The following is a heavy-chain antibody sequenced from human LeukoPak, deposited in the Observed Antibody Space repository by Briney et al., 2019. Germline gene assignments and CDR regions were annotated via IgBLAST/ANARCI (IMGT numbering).Heavy chain of an antibody. V-gene: IGHV1-24*01. CDR3: ATNRQIMILGVVIMPAFDI. CDR1: GYTLTQLS. J-gene: IGHJ3*02. Sequence: GASVKVSCKVSGYTLTQLSVHWVRQAPGKGLEWMGGFDVEDGEIIYAQKFQGRVTMTEDTSTDTAYMELGSLRPEDTAVYYCATNRQIMILGVVIMPAFDIWGQGTMVTVSS. D-gene: IGHD3-3*01. CDR2: FDVEDGEI.